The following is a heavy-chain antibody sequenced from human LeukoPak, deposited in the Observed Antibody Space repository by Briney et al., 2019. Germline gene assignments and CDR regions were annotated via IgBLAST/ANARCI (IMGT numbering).Heavy chain of an antibody. Sequence: GASVKVSCKASGYTFTSYALNWVRQAPGQGLEWMGGIIPIFGTANYAQKFQGRVTITADESTSTAYMELSGLRSEDTAVYYCARVGYSYGHYSYYMDVWGKGTTVTVSS. D-gene: IGHD5-18*01. CDR2: IIPIFGTA. J-gene: IGHJ6*03. CDR3: ARVGYSYGHYSYYMDV. V-gene: IGHV1-69*13. CDR1: GYTFTSYA.